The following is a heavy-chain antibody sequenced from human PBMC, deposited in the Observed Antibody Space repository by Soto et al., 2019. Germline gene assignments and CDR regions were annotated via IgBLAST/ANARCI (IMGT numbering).Heavy chain of an antibody. V-gene: IGHV3-21*04. CDR2: ISRDSSYI. CDR3: AESGSYGDFES. CDR1: GFTFSTYA. Sequence: GGSLRLSCAASGFTFSTYAMAWVRQAPGKGLEWVSSISRDSSYIYYADSVKGRFTVSRDNAKNSLYLQMNSLRVDDAAVYYCAESGSYGDFESWGQGTPVTVSS. J-gene: IGHJ4*02. D-gene: IGHD1-26*01.